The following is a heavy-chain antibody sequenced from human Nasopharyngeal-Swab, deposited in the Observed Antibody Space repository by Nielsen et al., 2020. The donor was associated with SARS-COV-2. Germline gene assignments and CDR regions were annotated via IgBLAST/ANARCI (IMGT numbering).Heavy chain of an antibody. CDR3: VRTKRNLGGWFDP. CDR2: IYYSGRT. D-gene: IGHD1-7*01. V-gene: IGHV4-39*01. Sequence: SETLSLTCTVSGGSISSTSHYWGWIRQPPGKGLEWIGSIYYSGRTYYNPSLKSRVTISVDTSKNLFPLILTSVTAADTAVYYCVRTKRNLGGWFDPWGQGILVTVSS. CDR1: GGSISSTSHY. J-gene: IGHJ5*02.